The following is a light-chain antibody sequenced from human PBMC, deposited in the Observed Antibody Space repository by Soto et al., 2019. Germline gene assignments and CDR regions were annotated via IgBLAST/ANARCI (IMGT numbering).Light chain of an antibody. CDR1: QSVSSTS. Sequence: EIVLTQSPGTLSLSPGERATLSCRASQSVSSTSLAWYQQRPGQAPRLLIYGVSSRATGIPDRFSGSGSETDFTLTISRLEPEDFAMYYCQQYGSSPVAFGGGTKVEIK. V-gene: IGKV3-20*01. J-gene: IGKJ4*01. CDR3: QQYGSSPVA. CDR2: GVS.